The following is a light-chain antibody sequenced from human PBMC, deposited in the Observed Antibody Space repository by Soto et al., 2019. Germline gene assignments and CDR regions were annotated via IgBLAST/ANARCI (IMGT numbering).Light chain of an antibody. CDR2: DVS. CDR1: QNVGSF. Sequence: EIVLTQSPATLSLSPGERATLSCRADQNVGSFLAWYQQKPGQAPRLVIHDVSSRATGIPARFSGSGSGTDFTLTISSLEPEDFAVYYCQQRSNLPLTFGGGTKVEIK. CDR3: QQRSNLPLT. V-gene: IGKV3-11*01. J-gene: IGKJ4*01.